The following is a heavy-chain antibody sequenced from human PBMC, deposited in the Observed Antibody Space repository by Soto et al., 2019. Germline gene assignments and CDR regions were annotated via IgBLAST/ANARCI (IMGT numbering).Heavy chain of an antibody. CDR2: IYYSGST. J-gene: IGHJ5*02. Sequence: PSETLSLTCTVSGGSVSSGSYYWSWIRQPPGKGLEWIGYIYYSGSTNYNPSLRSRVTISVDTSKNQFSLKLSSVTAADTAVYYCARGAIVEVVAATDNWFDPWGQGSLVTVSS. D-gene: IGHD2-15*01. CDR1: GGSVSSGSYY. CDR3: ARGAIVEVVAATDNWFDP. V-gene: IGHV4-61*01.